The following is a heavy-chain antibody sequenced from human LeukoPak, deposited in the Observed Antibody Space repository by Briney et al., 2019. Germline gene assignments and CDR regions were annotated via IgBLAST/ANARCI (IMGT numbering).Heavy chain of an antibody. CDR3: ARAVPGDYYFDY. D-gene: IGHD3-16*01. CDR2: IYYSGST. Sequence: SETLSLTCTVSGGSISSYYWSWIRQPPGKGLEWIGYIYYSGSTNYNPSLKSRVTISVDTSKNQFSLKLSSVTAADTAVYYCARAVPGDYYFDYWGQGTLVTVSS. CDR1: GGSISSYY. J-gene: IGHJ4*02. V-gene: IGHV4-59*01.